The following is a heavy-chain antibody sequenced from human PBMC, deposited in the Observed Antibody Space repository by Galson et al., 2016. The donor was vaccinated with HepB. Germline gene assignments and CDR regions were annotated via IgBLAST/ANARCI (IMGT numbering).Heavy chain of an antibody. CDR2: ITRSGGTK. CDR3: GKHGGFDY. Sequence: SLRLSCAASGFSFSTSGMSWVRQTPGRGLEWVSGITRSGGTKDYADSVKGRFTISRDNSNNTLYLYMNSLRAGDTAVYYCGKHGGFDYWGQGALVTVSS. D-gene: IGHD3-16*01. J-gene: IGHJ4*02. V-gene: IGHV3-23*01. CDR1: GFSFSTSG.